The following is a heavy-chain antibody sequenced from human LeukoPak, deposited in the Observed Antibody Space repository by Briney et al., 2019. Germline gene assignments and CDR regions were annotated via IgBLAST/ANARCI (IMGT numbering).Heavy chain of an antibody. Sequence: ASVKVSCKASGYTFTSYGISWVRQAPGQGLEWMGWISAYNGNTNYAQKLQGRVTMTTDTSTSTAYMELRSLRSDDTAVYYCARGRGAYYYDSTSWLDYWGQGTLVTVSS. CDR2: ISAYNGNT. D-gene: IGHD3-22*01. CDR3: ARGRGAYYYDSTSWLDY. J-gene: IGHJ4*02. V-gene: IGHV1-18*01. CDR1: GYTFTSYG.